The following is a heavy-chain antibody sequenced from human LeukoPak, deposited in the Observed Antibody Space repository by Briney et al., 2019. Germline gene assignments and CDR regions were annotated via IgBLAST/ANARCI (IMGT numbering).Heavy chain of an antibody. CDR3: ARARYSSSWYRGYYYGMDV. V-gene: IGHV6-1*01. Sequence: SQTLSLTCAISGDSFSSNSAAWNWIRQSPSRGLEWLGRTYYRSKWYNDYAVSVKSRITINPDTSKNQFSLQLNSVTPEDTAVYYCARARYSSSWYRGYYYGMDVWGQGTTVTVSS. CDR1: GDSFSSNSAA. D-gene: IGHD6-13*01. CDR2: TYYRSKWYN. J-gene: IGHJ6*02.